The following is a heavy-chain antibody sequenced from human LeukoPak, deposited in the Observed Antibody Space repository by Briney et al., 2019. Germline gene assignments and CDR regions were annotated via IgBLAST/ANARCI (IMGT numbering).Heavy chain of an antibody. D-gene: IGHD1-14*01. V-gene: IGHV1-18*01. J-gene: IGHJ4*02. Sequence: GASVKVPCKASGYGFHSYGITWARQAPGHGLEWMGWISGHDDRTEYAQKFQGRVTMSTDKSTSTASMELRRLTYDDTGVYYCARDGGRLQTPESPINDYWGQGTLVTVSS. CDR3: ARDGGRLQTPESPINDY. CDR1: GYGFHSYG. CDR2: ISGHDDRT.